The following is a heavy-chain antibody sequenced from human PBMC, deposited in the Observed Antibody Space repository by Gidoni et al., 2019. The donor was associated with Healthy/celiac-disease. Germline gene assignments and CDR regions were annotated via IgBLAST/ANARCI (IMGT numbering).Heavy chain of an antibody. J-gene: IGHJ4*02. CDR3: ARGGSVIAARPLNFDY. CDR2: IYYSGST. D-gene: IGHD6-6*01. V-gene: IGHV4-59*01. Sequence: QVQLQESGPGLVKPSETLSLPCTVSGGSIRRYYWSWIRQPPGKGLDWIGYIYYSGSTNYTPSLKSRVTISVDTSKNQFSLKLSSVTAADTAVYYCARGGSVIAARPLNFDYWGQGTLVTVSS. CDR1: GGSIRRYY.